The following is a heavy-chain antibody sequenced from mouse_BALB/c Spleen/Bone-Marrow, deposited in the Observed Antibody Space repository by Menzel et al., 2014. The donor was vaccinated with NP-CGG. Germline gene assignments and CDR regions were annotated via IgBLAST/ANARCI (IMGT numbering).Heavy chain of an antibody. CDR3: ASLHYYGFFAY. V-gene: IGHV4-1*02. J-gene: IGHJ3*01. D-gene: IGHD1-2*01. CDR2: INPDSSTI. CDR1: GFDFSRYW. Sequence: EVNVVESGGGLVQPGGSLELSCAASGFDFSRYWMSWVRQAPGKGLEWIGEINPDSSTINYTPSLKDKFIISRDNAKNTLYLQMGKVRSEDTALYYCASLHYYGFFAYWGQGTLVTVSA.